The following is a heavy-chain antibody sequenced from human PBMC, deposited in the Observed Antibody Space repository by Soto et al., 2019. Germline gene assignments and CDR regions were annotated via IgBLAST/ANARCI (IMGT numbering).Heavy chain of an antibody. J-gene: IGHJ4*02. CDR1: GGSLSRSY. CDR2: IYYSGSA. V-gene: IGHV4-59*01. CDR3: PRVRNIYYLDY. D-gene: IGHD3-3*02. Sequence: QVQLQESGPGLVKPSETLSLTCTVSGGSLSRSYWSWIRQPPGKGLEWIGYIYYSGSANYNPSLKSRVTISVDTSKNQFSLKLSSVTATDTAVYFCPRVRNIYYLDYWGQGTLVTVSS.